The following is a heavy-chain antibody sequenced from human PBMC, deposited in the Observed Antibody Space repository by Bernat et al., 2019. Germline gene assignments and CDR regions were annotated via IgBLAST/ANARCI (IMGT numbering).Heavy chain of an antibody. D-gene: IGHD4-17*01. CDR1: GFSVRSSY. Sequence: EVQLVETGGGLIQPGGSLRLSCAASGFSVRSSYMSWVRQAPGKGLEWVSIIYSGGNTYYADSVRGRFTISRDNSKNTLYLQMNNLRADDTAVYYCARERATVYDAFDIWGQGTIVTVSS. CDR3: ARERATVYDAFDI. CDR2: IYSGGNT. J-gene: IGHJ3*02. V-gene: IGHV3-53*02.